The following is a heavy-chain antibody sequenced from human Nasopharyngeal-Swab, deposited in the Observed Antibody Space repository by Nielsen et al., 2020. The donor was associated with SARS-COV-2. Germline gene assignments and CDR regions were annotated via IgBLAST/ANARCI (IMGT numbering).Heavy chain of an antibody. Sequence: SETLSLTYTVSGGSISSYYWSWIRQPPGKGLEWIGYIYYSGSTNYNPSLKSRVTISVDTSKNQFSLKLSSVTAADTAVYYCARHVSTTIFGVVIISYFDYWGQGTLVTVSS. J-gene: IGHJ4*02. CDR1: GGSISSYY. V-gene: IGHV4-59*08. CDR2: IYYSGST. D-gene: IGHD3-3*01. CDR3: ARHVSTTIFGVVIISYFDY.